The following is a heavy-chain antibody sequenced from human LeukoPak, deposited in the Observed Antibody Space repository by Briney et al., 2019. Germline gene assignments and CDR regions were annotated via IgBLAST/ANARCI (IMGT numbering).Heavy chain of an antibody. CDR1: GFTFSDYS. CDR2: IKQDGSEK. V-gene: IGHV3-7*01. Sequence: PGGSLRLSCAASGFTFSDYSINWVRQAPGKGLEWVANIKQDGSEKYYVDSVKGRFTISRDNAKNSLYLQMNSLRAEDTAVYYCARGGLHCDYWGQGTLVTVSS. D-gene: IGHD4-11*01. J-gene: IGHJ4*02. CDR3: ARGGLHCDY.